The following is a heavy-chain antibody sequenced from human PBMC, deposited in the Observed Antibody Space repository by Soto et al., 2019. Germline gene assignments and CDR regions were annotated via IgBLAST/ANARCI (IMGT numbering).Heavy chain of an antibody. V-gene: IGHV1-3*01. Sequence: QVHLVQSGAEVKRPGASVRLSCRTSGYTFTNYALHWVRRAPGQGLEWMGWINPDSGNTKYSQKFQGRVTFTRDTSASAGYMDMSSLTSEDTALYYCARDPLAGPTLGTGIDSWGQGTLLTVSS. D-gene: IGHD6-13*01. J-gene: IGHJ5*01. CDR2: INPDSGNT. CDR1: GYTFTNYA. CDR3: ARDPLAGPTLGTGIDS.